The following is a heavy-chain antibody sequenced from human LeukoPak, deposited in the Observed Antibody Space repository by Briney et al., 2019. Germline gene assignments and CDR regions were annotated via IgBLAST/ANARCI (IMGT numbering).Heavy chain of an antibody. D-gene: IGHD3-22*01. J-gene: IGHJ4*02. CDR1: GFTFDDYA. Sequence: GRSLRLSCAASGFTFDDYAMHWVRQAPGKGLEWVSGISWNSGSIGYADSVKGRFTISRDNAKNSLYLQMNSLRDEDTAVYYCARDLKIDYDSSGYEFDYWGQGTLVTVSS. CDR2: ISWNSGSI. CDR3: ARDLKIDYDSSGYEFDY. V-gene: IGHV3-9*01.